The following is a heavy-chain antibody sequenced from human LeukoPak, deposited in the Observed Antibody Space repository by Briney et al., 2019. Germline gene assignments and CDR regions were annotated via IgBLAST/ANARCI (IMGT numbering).Heavy chain of an antibody. Sequence: ASVKVSCKASGYTFTGYYMHWVRQAPGQGLEWMGWINPNSGGTNYAQKFQGRVTMTRDTSIGTAYMELSRLRSDDTAVYYCARDGMTTVTTHAFDIWGQGTMVTVSS. V-gene: IGHV1-2*02. D-gene: IGHD4-17*01. CDR2: INPNSGGT. CDR1: GYTFTGYY. CDR3: ARDGMTTVTTHAFDI. J-gene: IGHJ3*02.